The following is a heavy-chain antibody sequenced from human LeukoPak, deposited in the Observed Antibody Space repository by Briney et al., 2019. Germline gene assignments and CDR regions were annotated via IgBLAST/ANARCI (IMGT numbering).Heavy chain of an antibody. CDR3: ASGRGDGYDFDY. V-gene: IGHV4-59*08. J-gene: IGHJ4*02. D-gene: IGHD5-24*01. Sequence: SETLSPTCTVSGGSISSYYWSWIRQPPGKGLEWIGYIYYSGSTNYNPSLKSRVTISVDTSKNQFSLKLSSVTAADTAVYYCASGRGDGYDFDYWGQGTLLTVSS. CDR2: IYYSGST. CDR1: GGSISSYY.